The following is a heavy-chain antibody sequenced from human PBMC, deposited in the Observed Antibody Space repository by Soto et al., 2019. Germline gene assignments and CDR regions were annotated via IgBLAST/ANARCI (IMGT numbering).Heavy chain of an antibody. V-gene: IGHV1-69*05. CDR2: IVPIFRTA. CDR3: ARETTATGTFRADASEI. D-gene: IGHD6-13*01. CDR1: GDTFSNYV. J-gene: IGHJ3*02. Sequence: QVQLVQSGAEVKKPGSSVKVACKVSGDTFSNYVINWVRQAPGQGHEWMGAIVPIFRTANYAQKFQGRVTITTNAFTITAYMALSGLRTDDTPTYYCARETTATGTFRADASEIWGQGKLVTGSS.